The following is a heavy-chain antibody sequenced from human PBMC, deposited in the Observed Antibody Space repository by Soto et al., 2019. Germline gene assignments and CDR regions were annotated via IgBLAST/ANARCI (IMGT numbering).Heavy chain of an antibody. CDR3: AREAINSSGYSRYFQH. J-gene: IGHJ1*01. CDR1: GFTFSSFE. V-gene: IGHV3-48*03. CDR2: ISSGGKTT. Sequence: GGSLRLSCVASGFTFSSFEMNWVRQAPGKGLEWISYISSGGKTTYYADSVKGRFTISRDNAKNSLYLQMSSLRAEDAAVYYCAREAINSSGYSRYFQHWGQGTLVTVSA. D-gene: IGHD3-22*01.